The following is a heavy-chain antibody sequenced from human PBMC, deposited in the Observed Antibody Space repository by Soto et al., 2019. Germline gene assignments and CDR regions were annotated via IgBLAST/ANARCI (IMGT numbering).Heavy chain of an antibody. Sequence: GSLRLSCAASRFTFSSYWMSWVRQAPGKGLEWVANIKEDGSEKYYVDSVKGQFTISRDNAKNSLYLQMNSLRAEDTAVYYCARDLGRVAVAGSFDYWGQGALVTVSS. CDR3: ARDLGRVAVAGSFDY. J-gene: IGHJ4*02. CDR1: RFTFSSYW. V-gene: IGHV3-7*03. D-gene: IGHD6-19*01. CDR2: IKEDGSEK.